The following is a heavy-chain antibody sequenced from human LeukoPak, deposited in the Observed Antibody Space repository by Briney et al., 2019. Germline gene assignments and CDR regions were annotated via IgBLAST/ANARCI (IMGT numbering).Heavy chain of an antibody. J-gene: IGHJ5*02. Sequence: PSETLPLTCTVSGGSISSYYWSWIRQPAGKGLEWIGRIYTSGSTNYNPSLKSRVTMSVDTSKNQFSLKLSSVTAADTAVYYCASGPHYDILTGWDNWFDPWGQGTLVTVSS. CDR1: GGSISSYY. V-gene: IGHV4-4*07. D-gene: IGHD3-9*01. CDR2: IYTSGST. CDR3: ASGPHYDILTGWDNWFDP.